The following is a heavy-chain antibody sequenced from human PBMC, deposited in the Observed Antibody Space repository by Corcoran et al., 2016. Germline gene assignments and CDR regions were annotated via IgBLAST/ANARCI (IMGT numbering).Heavy chain of an antibody. Sequence: QVQLQQSGPGLVKPSQTLSLTCVISGDSVSSNSATWNWIRQSPSRGLEWLGRTYYRSNWYNESAVSMKGRITISPDTSKNQFSLQLNSVTPEDPAGYYCARDPPCALSGFEAWGQGTLVTVSS. CDR3: ARDPPCALSGFEA. J-gene: IGHJ5*02. V-gene: IGHV6-1*01. D-gene: IGHD2-15*01. CDR1: GDSVSSNSAT. CDR2: TYYRSNWYN.